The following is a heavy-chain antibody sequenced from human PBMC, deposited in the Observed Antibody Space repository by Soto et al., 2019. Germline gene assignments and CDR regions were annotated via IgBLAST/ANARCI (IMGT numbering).Heavy chain of an antibody. J-gene: IGHJ4*02. CDR3: AREIEQGLDY. CDR2: IWYDGTNK. V-gene: IGHV3-33*01. Sequence: ESGGGVVQPGRSLRLSCAASGFTFSSYAMHWVRQAPGKGLEWVALIWYDGTNKNYADSVKGRFTISRDNSKNTLFLQMNSLRAEDTAVYYCAREIEQGLDYWGQGTLVTVSS. D-gene: IGHD6-13*01. CDR1: GFTFSSYA.